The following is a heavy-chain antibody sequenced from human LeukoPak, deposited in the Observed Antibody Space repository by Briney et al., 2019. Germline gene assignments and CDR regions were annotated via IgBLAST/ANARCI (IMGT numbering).Heavy chain of an antibody. CDR3: ARDTSSGSYLPDAFDI. J-gene: IGHJ3*02. D-gene: IGHD1-26*01. Sequence: HPSGSLRLSCAASGFTFSSYAMHWVRQAPRKGLEWVANIKQDGSEKYYVHSVKGRFTISRDNAKNSLYLQLNSLRAEDTAVYYCARDTSSGSYLPDAFDIWGQGTMVTVSS. CDR1: GFTFSSYA. CDR2: IKQDGSEK. V-gene: IGHV3-7*01.